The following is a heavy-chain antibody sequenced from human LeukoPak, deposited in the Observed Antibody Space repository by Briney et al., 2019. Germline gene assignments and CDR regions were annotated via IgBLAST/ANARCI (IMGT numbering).Heavy chain of an antibody. Sequence: NPSETLSLTCAVYGGSFSGYYWSWIRQPPGKGLEWIGEINHSGSTNYNPSLKSRVTISVDTSKNQFSLKLSSVTAADTAVYYCARRGRGYSYGYGFLWDYWGQGTLVTVSS. D-gene: IGHD5-18*01. CDR1: GGSFSGYY. CDR2: INHSGST. V-gene: IGHV4-34*01. J-gene: IGHJ4*02. CDR3: ARRGRGYSYGYGFLWDY.